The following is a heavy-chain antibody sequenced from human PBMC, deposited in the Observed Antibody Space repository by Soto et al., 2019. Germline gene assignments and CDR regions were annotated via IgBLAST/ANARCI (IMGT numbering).Heavy chain of an antibody. CDR3: ARMNYYDSSGPGWFDP. D-gene: IGHD3-22*01. CDR1: GFTFTSYS. Sequence: GGSLRLSCAASGFTFTSYSMNWVRQAPGKGLEWVSYISSTSTTIYYADSVKGRFTISRDNAKNSLYLQMNSLRDEDTAVYYCARMNYYDSSGPGWFDPWGQGTLVTVSS. V-gene: IGHV3-48*02. J-gene: IGHJ5*01. CDR2: ISSTSTTI.